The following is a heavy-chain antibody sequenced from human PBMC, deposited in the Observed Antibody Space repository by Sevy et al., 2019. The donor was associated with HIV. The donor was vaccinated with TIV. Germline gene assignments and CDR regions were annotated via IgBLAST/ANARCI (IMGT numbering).Heavy chain of an antibody. Sequence: GGSLRLSCSGFGSTFQAFGMHWVRQAPGKGPEWLAVISSDGSNQNYADSVKGRFTISRDNSKNLLFLQMNSLIPNDTAVYFCTKESLRGTYIRGDFDHWGQGTLVTVSS. CDR3: TKESLRGTYIRGDFDH. V-gene: IGHV3-30*18. D-gene: IGHD3-10*02. CDR2: ISSDGSNQ. CDR1: GSTFQAFG. J-gene: IGHJ4*02.